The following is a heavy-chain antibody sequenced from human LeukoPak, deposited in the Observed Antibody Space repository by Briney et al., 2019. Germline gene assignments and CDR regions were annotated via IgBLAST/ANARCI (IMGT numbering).Heavy chain of an antibody. Sequence: PGGSLRLSCAASGFTFSSYGMHWVRQAPGKGLEWVAFIRYDGSNKYYADSVKGRFTISRDNSKNTLYLQMNSLRAEDTAVYYCAKEPPPTYPSWFDPWGQGTLVTVSS. V-gene: IGHV3-30*02. CDR2: IRYDGSNK. D-gene: IGHD2-2*01. J-gene: IGHJ5*02. CDR1: GFTFSSYG. CDR3: AKEPPPTYPSWFDP.